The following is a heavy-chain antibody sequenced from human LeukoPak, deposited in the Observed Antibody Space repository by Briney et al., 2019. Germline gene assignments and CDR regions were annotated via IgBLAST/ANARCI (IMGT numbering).Heavy chain of an antibody. CDR1: GFTFSSYS. D-gene: IGHD5-24*01. V-gene: IGHV3-21*04. J-gene: IGHJ3*02. Sequence: GGSLRLSCAASGFTFSSYSMNWVRQAPGKGLEWVSSISSSSSYIYYADSVKGRFTISRDNAKNSLYLQMNSLRAEDTALYYCARRDKNDAFDIWGQGTMVTVSS. CDR2: ISSSSSYI. CDR3: ARRDKNDAFDI.